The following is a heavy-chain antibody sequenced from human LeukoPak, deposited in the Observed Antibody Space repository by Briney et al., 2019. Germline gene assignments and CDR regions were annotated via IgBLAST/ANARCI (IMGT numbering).Heavy chain of an antibody. Sequence: PGGSLRLSRAPSGFTLRNLYMDWVPHAPGKGLGWVGRIRNEANSYTTVYGTSVKGRFTISRDDSKSSLFLQMNSLKTEDTAVDYCVRVRHGDSFDYWGQGTLVTVSS. CDR1: GFTLRNLY. CDR3: VRVRHGDSFDY. CDR2: IRNEANSYTT. D-gene: IGHD4-17*01. V-gene: IGHV3-72*01. J-gene: IGHJ4*02.